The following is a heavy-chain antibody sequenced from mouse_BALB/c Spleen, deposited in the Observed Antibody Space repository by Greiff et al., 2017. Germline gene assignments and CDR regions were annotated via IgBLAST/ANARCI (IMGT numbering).Heavy chain of an antibody. CDR1: GYSITSDYA. J-gene: IGHJ3*01. CDR2: ISYSGST. Sequence: EVKLVESGPGLVKPSQSLSLTCTVTGYSITSDYAWNWIRQFPGNKLEWMGYISYSGSTSYNPSLKSRISITRDTSKNQFFLQLNSVTTEDTATYYCARDYDPYWGQGTLVTVSA. CDR3: ARDYDPY. V-gene: IGHV3-2*02. D-gene: IGHD2-4*01.